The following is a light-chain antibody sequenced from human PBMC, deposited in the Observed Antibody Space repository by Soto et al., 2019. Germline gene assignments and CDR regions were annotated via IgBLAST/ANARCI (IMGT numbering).Light chain of an antibody. CDR2: GAS. CDR3: LQYASEPLT. Sequence: ETVLTQSPGTLSLSPGDRATLSCRASQSVAKNSLAWYQHKPGQGPRLLISGASSRATGIPDRFSGSGSGTDFTLTISRLQPEDFAVYYCLQYASEPLTFGGGTKVEI. V-gene: IGKV3-20*01. CDR1: QSVAKNS. J-gene: IGKJ4*01.